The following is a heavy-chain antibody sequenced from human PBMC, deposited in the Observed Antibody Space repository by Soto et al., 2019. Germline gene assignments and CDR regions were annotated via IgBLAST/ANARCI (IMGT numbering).Heavy chain of an antibody. Sequence: PGGSLRLSCSASGGSFRNYGMHWGRKAPGKGLEWVAVISDDGVSKYYADSVQGRFTISRDNSESAVFLQMNSLRPDDTALYFCARAYYFGSGTSYTLYYWGQGTQVTVSS. CDR3: ARAYYFGSGTSYTLYY. CDR1: GGSFRNYG. V-gene: IGHV3-30*03. D-gene: IGHD3-10*01. CDR2: ISDDGVSK. J-gene: IGHJ4*02.